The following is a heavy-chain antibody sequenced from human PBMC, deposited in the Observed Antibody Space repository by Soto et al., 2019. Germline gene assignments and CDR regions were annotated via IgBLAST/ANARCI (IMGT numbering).Heavy chain of an antibody. CDR1: GGSISSGGYS. CDR2: IYYSGST. Sequence: PSETLSLTCAVSGGSISSGGYSWSWIRQPPGKGLEWIGYIYYSGSTNYNPSLKSRVTISVDTSKNQFSLKLSSVTAADTAVYYCARDNEGYYDSSADRSYYYYGMDVWGQGTTVTVSS. D-gene: IGHD3-22*01. V-gene: IGHV4-61*08. CDR3: ARDNEGYYDSSADRSYYYYGMDV. J-gene: IGHJ6*02.